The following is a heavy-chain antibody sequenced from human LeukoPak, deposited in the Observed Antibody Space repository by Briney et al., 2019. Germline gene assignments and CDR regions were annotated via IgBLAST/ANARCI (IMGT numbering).Heavy chain of an antibody. CDR1: GGSISSGDYY. Sequence: SETLSLTCTVSGGSISSGDYYWSWIRQPPGKGLEWIGYIYYSGSTYYNPSLKSRVTISVDTSKNQFSLKLSSVTAADTAVYYCARHGWHAWYVDLWGRGTLGTVSS. V-gene: IGHV4-30-4*01. J-gene: IGHJ2*01. CDR3: ARHGWHAWYVDL. CDR2: IYYSGST. D-gene: IGHD6-19*01.